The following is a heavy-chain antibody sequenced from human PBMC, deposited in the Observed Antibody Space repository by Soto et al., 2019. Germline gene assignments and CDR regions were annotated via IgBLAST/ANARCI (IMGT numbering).Heavy chain of an antibody. V-gene: IGHV1-2*02. CDR1: GFSFTGYY. D-gene: IGHD6-6*01. J-gene: IGHJ5*02. Sequence: SVKVSCKASGFSFTGYYIHWLRQAPGQGLEWMGWINAHSGGTEYAQKFQGRVTLTRDTSISTAYMTLSSLRSDDTAIYYCAKDLTRQLAYWLDPWGQGTQVTGSS. CDR2: INAHSGGT. CDR3: AKDLTRQLAYWLDP.